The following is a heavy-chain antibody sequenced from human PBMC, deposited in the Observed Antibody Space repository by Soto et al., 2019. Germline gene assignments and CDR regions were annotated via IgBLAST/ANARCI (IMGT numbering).Heavy chain of an antibody. CDR3: ARDPRVLYGSGSYLHYYYYYYMDV. D-gene: IGHD3-10*01. CDR1: GFTFSSYS. V-gene: IGHV3-21*01. J-gene: IGHJ6*03. CDR2: ISSSSSYI. Sequence: GGSLRLSCAASGFTFSSYSMNWVRQAPGKGLEWVSSISSSSSYIYYADSVKGRFTISRDNAKNSLYLQMNSLRAEDTAVYYCARDPRVLYGSGSYLHYYYYYYMDVWGKGTTVTVSS.